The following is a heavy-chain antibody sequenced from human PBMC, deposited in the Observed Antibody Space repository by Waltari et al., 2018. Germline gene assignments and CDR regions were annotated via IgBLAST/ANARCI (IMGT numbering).Heavy chain of an antibody. CDR3: ATGPTWGWEEGDY. J-gene: IGHJ4*02. CDR1: VYTLTELS. CDR2: FDPEDGET. Sequence: QVQLVQSGAEVKTPGASVKVSCKVSVYTLTELSMHWLRQAPGKGLEWMGGFDPEDGETIYEQKFQGRVTMTEDTSTDTADMELSSLRSEDTAVYYCATGPTWGWEEGDYWGQGTLVTVSS. V-gene: IGHV1-24*01. D-gene: IGHD1-26*01.